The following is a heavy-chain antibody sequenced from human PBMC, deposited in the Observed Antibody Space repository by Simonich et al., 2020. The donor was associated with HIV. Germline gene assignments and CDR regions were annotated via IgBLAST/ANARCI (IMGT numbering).Heavy chain of an antibody. J-gene: IGHJ4*02. D-gene: IGHD6-13*01. CDR1: GFIFANFG. Sequence: QVQLVESGGGVVQPGRSLRLSCATSGFIFANFGMHWVRQAPGKGLEWVAVIWYDGSKTYYADSVNGRFTISRDTSKNTLFLRMNSLSAEATAVYYCARQPPSPSGSSSWPIDYWGQGTLVTVSS. V-gene: IGHV3-33*01. CDR2: IWYDGSKT. CDR3: ARQPPSPSGSSSWPIDY.